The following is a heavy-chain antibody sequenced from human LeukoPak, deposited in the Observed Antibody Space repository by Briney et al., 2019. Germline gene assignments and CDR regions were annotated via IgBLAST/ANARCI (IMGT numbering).Heavy chain of an antibody. CDR1: GFTFSSYA. CDR2: ISYDGSNI. D-gene: IGHD5-24*01. Sequence: PGGSLRLSCAASGFTFSSYAMHWVRQAPGKGLEWVAVISYDGSNIYYADSVKGRFTISRDNSKNTLYLQMNSLRAEDTAVYYCARVLRGGYNYFDYWGQGTLVTVSS. CDR3: ARVLRGGYNYFDY. J-gene: IGHJ4*02. V-gene: IGHV3-30*01.